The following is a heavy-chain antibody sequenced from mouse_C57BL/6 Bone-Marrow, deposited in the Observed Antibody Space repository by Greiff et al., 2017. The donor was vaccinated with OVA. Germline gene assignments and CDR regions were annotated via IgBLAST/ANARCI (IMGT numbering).Heavy chain of an antibody. CDR1: GYTFTDYE. CDR3: TTYDYDDWYFDV. D-gene: IGHD2-4*01. V-gene: IGHV1-15*01. CDR2: IDPETGGT. Sequence: SGAELVRPGASVTLSCKASGYTFTDYEMHWVKQTPVHGLEWIGAIDPETGGTAYNQKFKGKAILTADKSSSTAYMELRSLTSEDSAVYYCTTYDYDDWYFDVWGTGTTVTVSS. J-gene: IGHJ1*03.